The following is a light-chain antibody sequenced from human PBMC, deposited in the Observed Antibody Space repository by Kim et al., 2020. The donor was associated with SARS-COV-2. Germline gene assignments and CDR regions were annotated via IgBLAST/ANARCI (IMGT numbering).Light chain of an antibody. Sequence: GQSVTISCTGTSSDVGCYNFVSWYQQHPGKAPKLIIYDVRKRPSGIPDRFSGSKSGYTASLTISGLQTEDEADYFCCSYAGRDIVMFGGGTKVTVL. CDR3: CSYAGRDIVM. CDR1: SSDVGCYNF. V-gene: IGLV2-11*03. CDR2: DVR. J-gene: IGLJ3*02.